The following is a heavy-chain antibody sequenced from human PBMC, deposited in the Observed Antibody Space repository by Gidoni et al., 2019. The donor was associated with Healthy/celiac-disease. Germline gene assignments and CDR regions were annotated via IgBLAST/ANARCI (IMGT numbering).Heavy chain of an antibody. V-gene: IGHV1-2*04. D-gene: IGHD4-17*01. Sequence: QVQLVQSGAEVKKPGASVKVSCQVSGYTFTVYYMHWVRQAPGQGREWMGWINPNSGGTNYAQKFQGWVTMTRDTSISTAYMELSRLRSDDTAVYDCAREGYGDSTLAYWGQGTLVTVSS. CDR2: INPNSGGT. CDR3: AREGYGDSTLAY. J-gene: IGHJ4*02. CDR1: GYTFTVYY.